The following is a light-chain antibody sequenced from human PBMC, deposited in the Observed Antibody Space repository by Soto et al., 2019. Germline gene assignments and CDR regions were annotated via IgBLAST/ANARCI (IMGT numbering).Light chain of an antibody. V-gene: IGLV2-23*01. J-gene: IGLJ1*01. CDR1: SSDVGSYNL. CDR3: CSFAGTNSFV. CDR2: EGS. Sequence: QSALTQPASVSASPGQSITISCTGTSSDVGSYNLVSWYQQHPGKAPKLMIYEGSQRPSGIPNRFSASKSGNTASLTISGLQAEDEADYYCCSFAGTNSFVFGTGTKVTVL.